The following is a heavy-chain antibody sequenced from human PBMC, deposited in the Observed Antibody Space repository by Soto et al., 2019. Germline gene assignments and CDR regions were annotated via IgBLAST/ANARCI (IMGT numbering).Heavy chain of an antibody. CDR1: GFTFSSYG. Sequence: QVQLVESGGGVVQPGRSLRLSCAASGFTFSSYGMHWVRQAPGKGLEWVAVISYDGSNKYYAASVKGRFTISRDNSKNTLYLQMNSLRAEDTAVYYCAKASSSSGYFDLWGRGTLVTVSS. CDR3: AKASSSSGYFDL. D-gene: IGHD6-6*01. J-gene: IGHJ2*01. CDR2: ISYDGSNK. V-gene: IGHV3-30*18.